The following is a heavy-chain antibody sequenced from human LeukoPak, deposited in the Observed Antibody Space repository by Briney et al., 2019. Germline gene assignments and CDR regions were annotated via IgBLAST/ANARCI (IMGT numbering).Heavy chain of an antibody. V-gene: IGHV4-61*02. Sequence: SETLSLTCTVSGGSISSGSYYWSWIRQPAGKGLEWIGRIYTSGSTYYNPSLKSRVTISVDTSKNQFSLKLSSVTAADTAVYYCARADGGWYYFDYWGQGTLVTVSS. CDR1: GGSISSGSYY. J-gene: IGHJ4*02. D-gene: IGHD6-19*01. CDR2: IYTSGST. CDR3: ARADGGWYYFDY.